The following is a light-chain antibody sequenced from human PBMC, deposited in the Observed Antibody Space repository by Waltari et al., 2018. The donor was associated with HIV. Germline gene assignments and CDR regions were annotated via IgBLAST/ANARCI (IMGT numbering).Light chain of an antibody. J-gene: IGLJ2*01. Sequence: QSVMTQPPSASGNPGQRVTIACSGTSSNIGSRSVNWYQHFPGTAPNLLIFTNDQRPSWVPDRFSASKSGTSASLSISGLHSGDEGVYYCSTWDVSLNGVVFGGGTKLTVL. V-gene: IGLV1-44*01. CDR3: STWDVSLNGVV. CDR2: TND. CDR1: SSNIGSRS.